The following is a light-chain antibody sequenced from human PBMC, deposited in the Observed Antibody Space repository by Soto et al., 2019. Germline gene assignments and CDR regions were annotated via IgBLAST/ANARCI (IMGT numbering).Light chain of an antibody. Sequence: EIVMTQSPATLSVSPGERATLSCRASQSVSSNLAWYQQKPGQAPGLLIYGASTRATGIPARFSGSGSGTEFTLTISSLQSEDFAVYYCQQYNNWPPLMCTFGQGTKLEI. CDR1: QSVSSN. V-gene: IGKV3D-15*01. CDR3: QQYNNWPPLMCT. J-gene: IGKJ2*02. CDR2: GAS.